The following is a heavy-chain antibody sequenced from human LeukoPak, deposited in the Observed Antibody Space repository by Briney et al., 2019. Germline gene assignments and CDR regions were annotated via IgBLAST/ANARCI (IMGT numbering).Heavy chain of an antibody. CDR1: GFTFSSYA. J-gene: IGHJ4*02. Sequence: GGSLRLSCAASGFTFSSYAMSWVRQAPGKGLEWVSAISGSGGSTYYADSVKGRFTISRDNSKDTLYLQMNSLRAEDTAVYYCAKDFFVVPAAKFDYWGQGTLVTVSS. V-gene: IGHV3-23*01. D-gene: IGHD2-2*01. CDR3: AKDFFVVPAAKFDY. CDR2: ISGSGGST.